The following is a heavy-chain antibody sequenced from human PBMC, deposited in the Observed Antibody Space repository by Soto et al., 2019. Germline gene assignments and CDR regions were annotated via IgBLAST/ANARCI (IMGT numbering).Heavy chain of an antibody. D-gene: IGHD6-19*01. J-gene: IGHJ6*03. Sequence: ASVKVSCKASGYTFTSYDINWVRQATGQGLEWMGWMNPNSGNTGYAQKYQGRVTMTRNTSISTDYMEQSSLRSEDTAVYYYARGQSGWYFDYYYYYYMDVWGKGTTVTVSS. CDR3: ARGQSGWYFDYYYYYYMDV. CDR1: GYTFTSYD. CDR2: MNPNSGNT. V-gene: IGHV1-8*01.